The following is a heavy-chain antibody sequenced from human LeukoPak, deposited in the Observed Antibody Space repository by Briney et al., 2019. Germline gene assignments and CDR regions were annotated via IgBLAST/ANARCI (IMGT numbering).Heavy chain of an antibody. Sequence: ASVKVSCKASGYTFTGYYMHWVRQAPGQGLEWMGWINSISGGTNYAQKFQGRVTMTRDTSISTVYMELSRLRSDDTAVYYCAREKVEGANWFDPWGQGTLVTVFS. CDR1: GYTFTGYY. J-gene: IGHJ5*02. V-gene: IGHV1-2*02. D-gene: IGHD2-15*01. CDR3: AREKVEGANWFDP. CDR2: INSISGGT.